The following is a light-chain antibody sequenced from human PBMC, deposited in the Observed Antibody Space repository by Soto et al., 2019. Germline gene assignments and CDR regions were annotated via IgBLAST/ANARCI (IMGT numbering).Light chain of an antibody. CDR3: QKYNSAPRT. CDR2: GAS. V-gene: IGKV1-27*01. Sequence: DIQMTQAPSSLSASVGDRVTITCRASQGISNYLAWYQQKPGKVPKLLIYGASTLQSGVPLRFSGSGSGTDFTLTISSLQPEDVATYYSQKYNSAPRTFGQGTKVEIK. J-gene: IGKJ1*01. CDR1: QGISNY.